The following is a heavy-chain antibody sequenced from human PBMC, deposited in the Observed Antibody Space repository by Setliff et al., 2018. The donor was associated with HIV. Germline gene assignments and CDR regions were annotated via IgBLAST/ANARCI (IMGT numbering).Heavy chain of an antibody. CDR2: IYSGGST. CDR1: GFTVSTYY. J-gene: IGHJ4*02. Sequence: GESLKISCAASGFTVSTYYMSWVRQAPGKGLEWVSTIYSGGSTYHADSVKGRFTLSRDTSKNTLFLQMNSLRPEDTAVYYCARVRLYNTALDYWGQGTLVTVSS. D-gene: IGHD3-10*01. CDR3: ARVRLYNTALDY. V-gene: IGHV3-66*02.